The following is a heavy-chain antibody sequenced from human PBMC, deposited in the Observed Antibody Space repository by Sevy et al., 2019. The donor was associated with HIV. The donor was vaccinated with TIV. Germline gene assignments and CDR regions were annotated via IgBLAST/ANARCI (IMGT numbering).Heavy chain of an antibody. D-gene: IGHD4-17*01. CDR1: GFTFSSYG. Sequence: GESLKISCAASGFTFSSYGMHWVRQAPGKGLEWVAVIWYDGSNKYYADSVKGRFTISRDNSKNTLYLQMNSLGAEDTAVYYCARESVGYGDYDDAFDIWGQGTMVTVSS. CDR2: IWYDGSNK. CDR3: ARESVGYGDYDDAFDI. V-gene: IGHV3-33*01. J-gene: IGHJ3*02.